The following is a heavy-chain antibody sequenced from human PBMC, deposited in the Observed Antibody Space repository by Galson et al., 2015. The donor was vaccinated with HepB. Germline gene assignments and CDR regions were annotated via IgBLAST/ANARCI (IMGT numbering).Heavy chain of an antibody. Sequence: SLRLSCAASGFTFSSYNMNWVRQSPGKGLEWLSYISPSSDTIYYADSVKGRFTISRDNAKNSLYLQMNSLRDEDTAVYYCARDQEAYSSSCFDYWGQGTLVTVSS. CDR2: ISPSSDTI. CDR1: GFTFSSYN. J-gene: IGHJ4*02. V-gene: IGHV3-48*02. D-gene: IGHD6-13*01. CDR3: ARDQEAYSSSCFDY.